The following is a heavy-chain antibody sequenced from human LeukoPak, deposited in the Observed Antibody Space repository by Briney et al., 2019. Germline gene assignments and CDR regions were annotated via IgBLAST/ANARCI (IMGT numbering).Heavy chain of an antibody. D-gene: IGHD1-1*01. V-gene: IGHV3-30*02. CDR2: IRYDESDK. Sequence: PGGSLRLSCAASGFTFSSYDMHWIRQAPGKGLDWVAFIRYDESDKYYADSVKGRLTISRDNSKNTLFLQMNNRRPEDTAVYYCAKTQLGWGQGTLVTVSS. CDR1: GFTFSSYD. J-gene: IGHJ4*02. CDR3: AKTQLG.